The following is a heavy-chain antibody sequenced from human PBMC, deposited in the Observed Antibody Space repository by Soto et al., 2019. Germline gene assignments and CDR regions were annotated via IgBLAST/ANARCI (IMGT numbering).Heavy chain of an antibody. V-gene: IGHV1-69*01. D-gene: IGHD3-10*01. CDR2: IIPIFGTA. Sequence: QVQLVQSGAEVKKPGSSVKVSCKASGGTFSSYAISWVRQAPGQGLEWMGGIIPIFGTANYAQQFQGRVTMTADESTSTAYMELSSLRSEDTAVYYCAREEGGYYGSGSYNYYYGMDVWGQGTTVTVSS. CDR3: AREEGGYYGSGSYNYYYGMDV. CDR1: GGTFSSYA. J-gene: IGHJ6*02.